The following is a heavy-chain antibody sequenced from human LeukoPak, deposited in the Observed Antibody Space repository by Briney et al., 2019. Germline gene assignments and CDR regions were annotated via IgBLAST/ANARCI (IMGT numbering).Heavy chain of an antibody. Sequence: GGSLRLSCAASGFTFSSYAMSWVRQAPGKGLEWVSAISGSGGSTYYADSVKGRFTISRDNAKNSLYLQMNSLRAEDTAVYYCARDFVTYASNFDYWGQGTLVTVSS. D-gene: IGHD2-21*01. CDR2: ISGSGGST. J-gene: IGHJ4*02. CDR1: GFTFSSYA. V-gene: IGHV3-23*01. CDR3: ARDFVTYASNFDY.